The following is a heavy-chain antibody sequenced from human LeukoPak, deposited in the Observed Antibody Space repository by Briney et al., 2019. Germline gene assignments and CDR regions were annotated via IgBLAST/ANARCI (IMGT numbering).Heavy chain of an antibody. CDR2: INANSGAT. CDR1: GYTFTGYY. Sequence: GASVKVSCKASGYTFTGYYMHWVRQAPGQGLEWMAWINANSGATDCAQNFQGRVTVTRDTSISTAYMELSSLRSDDTAVYYCAREFCSGASCHQAFDYWGPGTVVTVSS. J-gene: IGHJ4*02. V-gene: IGHV1-2*02. CDR3: AREFCSGASCHQAFDY. D-gene: IGHD2-15*01.